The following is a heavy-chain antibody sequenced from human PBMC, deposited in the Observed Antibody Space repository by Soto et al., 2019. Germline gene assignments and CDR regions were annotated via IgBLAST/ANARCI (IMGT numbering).Heavy chain of an antibody. CDR2: ISYDGSSK. Sequence: QVQLVESGGGVVQPGRSLRLSCAASGFTFSSYAMHWVRQAPGKGLEWVTVISYDGSSKFYADSVKGRFTISRDNSKNTLYLLMNSLRAEDTAVYYCARVDSGNWYNAFDIWGQGTMVTVSS. D-gene: IGHD6-13*01. CDR1: GFTFSSYA. V-gene: IGHV3-30-3*01. J-gene: IGHJ3*02. CDR3: ARVDSGNWYNAFDI.